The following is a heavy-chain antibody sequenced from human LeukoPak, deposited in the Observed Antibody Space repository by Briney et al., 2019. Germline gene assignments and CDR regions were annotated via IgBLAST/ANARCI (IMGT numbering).Heavy chain of an antibody. CDR1: GYSISSAFY. Sequence: SETLSLTCAVSGYSISSAFYWGWIRQSPGKGLEWIGTIHYSGSTSYNPSLKSRVTISVDTPKNQFSLKLRSVTAADTAVYYCARGFRGDNFDYWGQGTLVTVSS. CDR3: ARGFRGDNFDY. CDR2: IHYSGST. J-gene: IGHJ4*02. V-gene: IGHV4-38-2*01. D-gene: IGHD7-27*01.